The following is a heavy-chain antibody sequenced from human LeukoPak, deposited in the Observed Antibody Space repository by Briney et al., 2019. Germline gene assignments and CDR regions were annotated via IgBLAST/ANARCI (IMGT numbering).Heavy chain of an antibody. CDR1: GFTFSIYA. V-gene: IGHV3-64*01. Sequence: GGSLRLSCAASGFTFSIYAMHWVRQAPGKGLEDVSAISSNGGSTYYANSVKGRFTISRDNSKNTLYLQMDSLRADDMGVYYCARGAYYDFWRGMDVWGQGTTVTVSS. CDR3: ARGAYYDFWRGMDV. J-gene: IGHJ6*02. CDR2: ISSNGGST. D-gene: IGHD3-3*01.